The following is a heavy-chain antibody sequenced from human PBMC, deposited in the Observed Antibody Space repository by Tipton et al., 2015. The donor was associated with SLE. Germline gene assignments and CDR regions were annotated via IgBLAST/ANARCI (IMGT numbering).Heavy chain of an antibody. J-gene: IGHJ4*02. CDR3: VRQVGYGDYLP. CDR1: GYSFTNYW. D-gene: IGHD4-17*01. Sequence: QLVQSGAELKEPGESLKISCKASGYSFTNYWIGWVRQMPGKGLEWVGIFYPSDSSARYSPSLQGQVTISAAMSINTAYLQWTSLRASDSAMYYCVRQVGYGDYLPWGQGTLVTVST. CDR2: FYPSDSSA. V-gene: IGHV5-51*01.